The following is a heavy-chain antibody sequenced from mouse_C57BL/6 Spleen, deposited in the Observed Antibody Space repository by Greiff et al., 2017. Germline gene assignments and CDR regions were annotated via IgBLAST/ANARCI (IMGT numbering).Heavy chain of an antibody. Sequence: EVKVVESGGGLVKPGGSLKLSCAASGFTFSDYGMHWVRQAPEKGLEWVAYISSGSSTIYYADTVKGRFTISRDNAKNTLFLQMTSLRSEDTAMYYCASPYDYDEGYAMDYWGQGTSVTVSS. CDR1: GFTFSDYG. CDR3: ASPYDYDEGYAMDY. V-gene: IGHV5-17*01. CDR2: ISSGSSTI. J-gene: IGHJ4*01. D-gene: IGHD2-4*01.